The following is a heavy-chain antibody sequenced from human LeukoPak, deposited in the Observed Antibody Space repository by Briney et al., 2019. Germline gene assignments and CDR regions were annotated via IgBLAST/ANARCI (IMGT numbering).Heavy chain of an antibody. CDR3: AREEEGYYYYYMDV. CDR1: GFTFSSYS. J-gene: IGHJ6*03. Sequence: SGGPLRLSCAASGFTFSSYSMNWVRQAPGKGLEWVSSISSSSSYIYYADSVKGRFTISRDNAKNSLYLQMNSLRAEDTAVYYCAREEEGYYYYYMDVWGKGTTVTVSS. V-gene: IGHV3-21*01. CDR2: ISSSSSYI.